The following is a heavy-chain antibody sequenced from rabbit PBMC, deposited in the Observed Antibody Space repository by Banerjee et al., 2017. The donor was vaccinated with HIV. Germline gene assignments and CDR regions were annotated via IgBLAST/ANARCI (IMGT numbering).Heavy chain of an antibody. CDR1: GFSFSNKYV. D-gene: IGHD1-1*01. Sequence: QEQLEESGGDLVKPEGSLTITCTASGFSFSNKYVMCWVRQAPGKGLEWIACINTSSGNTVYATWAKGRFTISKTSSTTVTLQMTSLTAADTATYFCARAVDSGGGWHVGLYFDLWGPGTLVTVS. V-gene: IGHV1S45*01. CDR2: INTSSGNT. J-gene: IGHJ4*01. CDR3: ARAVDSGGGWHVGLYFDL.